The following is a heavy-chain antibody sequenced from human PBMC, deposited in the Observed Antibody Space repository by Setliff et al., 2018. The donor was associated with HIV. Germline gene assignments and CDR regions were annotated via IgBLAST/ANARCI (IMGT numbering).Heavy chain of an antibody. D-gene: IGHD2-15*01. CDR1: GYSISSHY. J-gene: IGHJ4*02. Sequence: SETLSLTCTVSGYSISSHYWSWIRQPPGKGLEWIGYIYYSGSTNYNPSLKSRVTISVDTSKNQFSLRLSSVTAADTAIYYCAKPSFGVGGGAIFEYWGQGILVTVSS. CDR3: AKPSFGVGGGAIFEY. V-gene: IGHV4-59*08. CDR2: IYYSGST.